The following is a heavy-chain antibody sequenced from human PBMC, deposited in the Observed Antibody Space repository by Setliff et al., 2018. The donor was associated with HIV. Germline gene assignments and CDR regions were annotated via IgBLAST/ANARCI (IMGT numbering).Heavy chain of an antibody. V-gene: IGHV1-3*01. CDR3: VRGALLAAFDFDH. Sequence: ASVKVSCKASGYTFTTYSLHWVRQAPGHSLEWVGWINVGKGDTKYSQELQDRITITRDTSANTAYMELSSLRSDDTAVYFCVRGALLAAFDFDHWGRGTQVTVSS. CDR2: INVGKGDT. CDR1: GYTFTTYS. D-gene: IGHD3-10*01. J-gene: IGHJ4*01.